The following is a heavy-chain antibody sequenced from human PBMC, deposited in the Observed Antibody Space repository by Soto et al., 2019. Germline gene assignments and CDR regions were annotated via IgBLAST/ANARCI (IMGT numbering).Heavy chain of an antibody. CDR1: GYTFTSCY. CDR2: INPSGGST. V-gene: IGHV1-46*03. D-gene: IGHD1-26*01. J-gene: IGHJ5*02. Sequence: GASVTVSCTASGYTFTSCYIHWVRQAPGQGLEWMGIINPSGGSTSYAQKFQGRVTMTRDTSTSTVYMELSSLRSEDTAVYYCARDFKASGQKFDPWGQGTLVTVSS. CDR3: ARDFKASGQKFDP.